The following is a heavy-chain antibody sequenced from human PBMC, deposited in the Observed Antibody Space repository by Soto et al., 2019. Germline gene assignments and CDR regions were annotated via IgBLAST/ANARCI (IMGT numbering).Heavy chain of an antibody. Sequence: VQLVESGGGVVQPGRSLRLSCAASGFTFSSYGMHWVRQAPGKGLEWVAVISYDGSNKYYADSVKGRFTISRDNSKNTLYLQMNSLRAEDTAVYYCANTDYYGSGSRFDYWGQGTLVTVSS. V-gene: IGHV3-30*18. CDR2: ISYDGSNK. CDR1: GFTFSSYG. CDR3: ANTDYYGSGSRFDY. J-gene: IGHJ4*02. D-gene: IGHD3-10*01.